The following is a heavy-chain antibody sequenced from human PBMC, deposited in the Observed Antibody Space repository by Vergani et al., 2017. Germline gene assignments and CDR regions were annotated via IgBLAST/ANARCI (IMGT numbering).Heavy chain of an antibody. J-gene: IGHJ4*02. V-gene: IGHV3-21*01. CDR1: GFTFSSYS. CDR2: ISSSSSYI. Sequence: EVQLVESGGGLVKPGGSLRLSCAASGFTFSSYSMNWVRQAPGKGLELVSSISSSSSYIYYADSVKGRFTISRDNAKNSLYLQMNSLRAEDTAVYYCARERNLNYFDCWGQGTLVTVSS. CDR3: ARERNLNYFDC.